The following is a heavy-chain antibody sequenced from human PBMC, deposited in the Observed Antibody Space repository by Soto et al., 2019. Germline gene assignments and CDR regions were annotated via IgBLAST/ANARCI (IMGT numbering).Heavy chain of an antibody. J-gene: IGHJ4*02. D-gene: IGHD3-3*01. CDR2: IDASGNT. CDR1: GGSISTYY. CDR3: ARGGHDFWSGTFDY. V-gene: IGHV4-4*07. Sequence: PSETLSLTCTVSGGSISTYYCNWIRQPAGRGLEWIGRIDASGNTDYNPSLKSRVTLSVDTSKNQFSLRLSSVTAADTALYYCARGGHDFWSGTFDYWGQGNLVTVSS.